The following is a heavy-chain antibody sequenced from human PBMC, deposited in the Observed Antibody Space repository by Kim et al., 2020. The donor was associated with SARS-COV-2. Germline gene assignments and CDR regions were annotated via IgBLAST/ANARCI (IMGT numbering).Heavy chain of an antibody. CDR1: GGSFSGYY. D-gene: IGHD3-9*01. V-gene: IGHV4-34*01. Sequence: SETLSLTCAVYGGSFSGYYWSWIRQPPGKGLEWIGEINHSGSTNYNPSLKSRVTISVDTSKNQFSLKLSSVTAADTAVYYCARGRYSAYWGQGTLVTVSS. CDR3: ARGRYSAY. J-gene: IGHJ4*02. CDR2: INHSGST.